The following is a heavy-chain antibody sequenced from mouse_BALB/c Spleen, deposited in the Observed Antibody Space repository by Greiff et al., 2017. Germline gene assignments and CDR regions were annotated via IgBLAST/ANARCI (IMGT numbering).Heavy chain of an antibody. J-gene: IGHJ1*01. V-gene: IGHV1S22*01. CDR2: IYPGSGST. CDR1: GYTFTSYW. D-gene: IGHD4-1*02. Sequence: LQQPGSELVRPGASVKLSCKASGYTFTSYWMHWVKQRPGQGLEWIGNIYPGSGSTNYDEKFKSKATLTVDTSSSTAYMQLSSLTSEDSAVYYCTNHQLPTPTYWYFDVWGAGTTVTVSS. CDR3: TNHQLPTPTYWYFDV.